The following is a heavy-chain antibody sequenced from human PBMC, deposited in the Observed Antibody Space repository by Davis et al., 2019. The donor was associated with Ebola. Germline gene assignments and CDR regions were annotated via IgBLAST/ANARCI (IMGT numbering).Heavy chain of an antibody. D-gene: IGHD2-15*01. V-gene: IGHV4-4*02. CDR2: IYHSGST. J-gene: IGHJ4*02. CDR3: ARGRARIDY. Sequence: SETLSHTCAVSGGSISSSNWWSWVRQPQGKGLEWIGEIYHSGSTNYNPSLKSRVTISVDTSKNKFSLKLSSVTAADTAVYYCARGRARIDYWGQGTLVTVSS. CDR1: GGSISSSNW.